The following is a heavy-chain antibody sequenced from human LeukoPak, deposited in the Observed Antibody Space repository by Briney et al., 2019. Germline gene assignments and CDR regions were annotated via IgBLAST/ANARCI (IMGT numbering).Heavy chain of an antibody. CDR1: GYTFTSYD. CDR2: MNPNSGNT. J-gene: IGHJ4*02. CDR3: ARDEGVGERGAY. Sequence: ASVKVSCKASGYTFTSYDINWVRQATGQGLEWMGWMNPNSGNTGYAQKLQDRVTMTTDTSTSTAYMELRSLRSDDTAMYYCARDEGVGERGAYWGQGTLVTVSS. D-gene: IGHD3-16*01. V-gene: IGHV1-8*02.